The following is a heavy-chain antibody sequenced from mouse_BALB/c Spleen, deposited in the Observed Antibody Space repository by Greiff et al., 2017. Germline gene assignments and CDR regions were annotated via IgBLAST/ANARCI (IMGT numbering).Heavy chain of an antibody. J-gene: IGHJ1*01. CDR2: IWGGGST. V-gene: IGHV2-6-4*01. CDR3: ARNPDYYGSPYWYFDV. CDR1: GFSLSRYS. D-gene: IGHD1-1*01. Sequence: VQLVESGPGLVAPSQSLSITCTVSGFSLSRYSVHWVRQPPGKGLEWLGMIWGGGSTDYNSALKSRLSISKDNSKSQVFLKMNSLQTDDTAMYYCARNPDYYGSPYWYFDVWGAGTTVTVSS.